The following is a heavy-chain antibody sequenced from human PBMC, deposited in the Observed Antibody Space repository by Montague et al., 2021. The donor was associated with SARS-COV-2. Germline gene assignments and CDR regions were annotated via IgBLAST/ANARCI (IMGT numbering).Heavy chain of an antibody. Sequence: SLRLSCAASGFTFSSYAMSWVRQAPGKGLEWVSTLSISDGNTYYADSVKGRFTISRDKSKNTLYLQMNSLRAEDTAVYYCAKDRQLVGDDAFDIWGQGTMVTVSS. CDR2: LSISDGNT. D-gene: IGHD6-13*01. CDR3: AKDRQLVGDDAFDI. J-gene: IGHJ3*02. CDR1: GFTFSSYA. V-gene: IGHV3-23*01.